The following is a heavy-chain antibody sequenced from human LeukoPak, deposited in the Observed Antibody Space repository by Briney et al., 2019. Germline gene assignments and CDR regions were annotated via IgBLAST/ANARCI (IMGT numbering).Heavy chain of an antibody. D-gene: IGHD6-6*01. J-gene: IGHJ5*02. Sequence: GGSLRLSCAASGFTFSSYSMNWVRQAPGKGLEWVSYISSSSSTIYYADSVKGRFTISRDNAKNSLHLQMNSLRAEDTAVYYCARERIAASWGQGTLVTVSS. V-gene: IGHV3-48*04. CDR1: GFTFSSYS. CDR2: ISSSSSTI. CDR3: ARERIAAS.